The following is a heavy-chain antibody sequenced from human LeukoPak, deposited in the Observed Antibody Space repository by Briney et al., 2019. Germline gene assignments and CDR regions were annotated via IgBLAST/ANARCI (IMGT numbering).Heavy chain of an antibody. J-gene: IGHJ4*02. D-gene: IGHD6-13*01. CDR3: AKSSSSWYPTFDY. CDR1: GFTFSSSG. Sequence: GGSLSLSCAASGFTFSSSGMNGVRQAPGKGLEWVAVTWYDGSSKYYADSVKGRFTISRDNSKNTLYLQMSSLRAEDTAAYYCAKSSSSWYPTFDYWGQGTLVTVSS. V-gene: IGHV3-33*06. CDR2: TWYDGSSK.